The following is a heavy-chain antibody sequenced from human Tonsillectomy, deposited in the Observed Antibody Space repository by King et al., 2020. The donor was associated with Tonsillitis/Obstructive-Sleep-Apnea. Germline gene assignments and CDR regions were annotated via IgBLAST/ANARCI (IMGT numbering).Heavy chain of an antibody. J-gene: IGHJ3*02. CDR1: GYSFTSYW. Sequence: VQLVESGAEVKKPGESLKISCKGSGYSFTSYWIGWVRQMPGKGLEWMGIIYPGDSDTRYSPSFQGQVTISADKSISTAYLQWSSLKASDTAMYFCARRLAPIWEEDIVEVPAANDAFDIWGQGTMVTVSS. CDR2: IYPGDSDT. D-gene: IGHD2-2*01. CDR3: ARRLAPIWEEDIVEVPAANDAFDI. V-gene: IGHV5-51*01.